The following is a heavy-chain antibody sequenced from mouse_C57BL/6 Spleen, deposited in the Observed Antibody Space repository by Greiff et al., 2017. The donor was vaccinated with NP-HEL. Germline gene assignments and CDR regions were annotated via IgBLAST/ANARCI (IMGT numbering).Heavy chain of an antibody. D-gene: IGHD4-1*01. CDR1: GYSITSGYY. J-gene: IGHJ4*01. V-gene: IGHV3-6*01. CDR2: IRYDGSN. Sequence: EVQRVESGPGLVKPSQSLSLTCSVTGYSITSGYYWNWIRQFPGSILEWVGYIRYDGSNNYNPSLKNRSSVTRYTSANQFFLRLKSVNTEDTATYYCAFNWERAMDYWGQGTSLTVSS. CDR3: AFNWERAMDY.